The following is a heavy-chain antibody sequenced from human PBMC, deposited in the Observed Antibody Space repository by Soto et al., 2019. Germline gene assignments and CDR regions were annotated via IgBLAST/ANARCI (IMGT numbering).Heavy chain of an antibody. CDR3: ARDWSRYYDSSGLMWFY. J-gene: IGHJ4*02. CDR2: ISAHNGDT. D-gene: IGHD3-22*01. V-gene: IGHV1-18*01. Sequence: AASVKVSCKASGYTFTSYGISWVRQAPGQGLEWVGWISAHNGDTRYAQNLQGRITMTTDTFTNTAYMERTSLTSDDTAVYYCARDWSRYYDSSGLMWFYWGQGTLVTVSS. CDR1: GYTFTSYG.